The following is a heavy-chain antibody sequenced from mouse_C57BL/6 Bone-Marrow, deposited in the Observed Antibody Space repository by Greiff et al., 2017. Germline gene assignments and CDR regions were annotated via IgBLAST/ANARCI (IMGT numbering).Heavy chain of an antibody. Sequence: VQLQQPGAELVKPGASVQVSCKASGYTFPSYWMHWVKQRPGQGLEWIGRLHPSDSDTNYNQKFKGKATLTVDKSSSTAYMQLSSLTSEDSAVYCCAISRYFYAMDYGGQGTTVTVA. D-gene: IGHD1-1*01. V-gene: IGHV1-74*01. CDR2: LHPSDSDT. J-gene: IGHJ4*01. CDR1: GYTFPSYW. CDR3: AISRYFYAMDY.